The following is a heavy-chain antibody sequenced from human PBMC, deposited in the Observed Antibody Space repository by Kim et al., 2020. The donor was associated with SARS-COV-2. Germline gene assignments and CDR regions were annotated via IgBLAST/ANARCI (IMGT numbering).Heavy chain of an antibody. J-gene: IGHJ6*02. Sequence: KFQGRVTITRDTSASTAYMELSSLRSEDTAVYYCARDQDSSSWYYYGMDVWGQGTTVTVSS. CDR3: ARDQDSSSWYYYGMDV. V-gene: IGHV1-3*01. D-gene: IGHD6-13*01.